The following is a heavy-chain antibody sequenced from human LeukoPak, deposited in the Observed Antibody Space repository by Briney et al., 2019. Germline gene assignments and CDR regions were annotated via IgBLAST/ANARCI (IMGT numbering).Heavy chain of an antibody. J-gene: IGHJ6*02. V-gene: IGHV6-1*01. CDR2: TYYRSKWYF. CDR3: ARLRRYIKQGTSGMDV. Sequence: SQTLSLTCAISGDSVSNNTAAWSWIRQSPSRGLEWLGRTYYRSKWYFDYAISVKSRISIDPETSKNQVSLHLNSVTPEDTAVYYCARLRRYIKQGTSGMDVWGQGITVTVSS. CDR1: GDSVSNNTAA. D-gene: IGHD3-9*01.